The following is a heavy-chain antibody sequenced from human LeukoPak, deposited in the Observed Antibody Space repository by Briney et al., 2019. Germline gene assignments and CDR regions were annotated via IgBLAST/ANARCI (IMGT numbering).Heavy chain of an antibody. CDR3: AKCGRSGSYSTYYFDY. J-gene: IGHJ4*02. Sequence: PGGSLRLSCVASGFTFSSYGMHWVRQAPGKGLEWVAVIWYDGSNKYYADSLKGRFTISRDNSKNTLYLQMNSLRAEDTAVYYCAKCGRSGSYSTYYFDYWGQGTLVTVSS. CDR2: IWYDGSNK. V-gene: IGHV3-33*06. CDR1: GFTFSSYG. D-gene: IGHD1-26*01.